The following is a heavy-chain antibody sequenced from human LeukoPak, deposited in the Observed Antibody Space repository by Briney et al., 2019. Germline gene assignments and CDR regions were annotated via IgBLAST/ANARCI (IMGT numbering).Heavy chain of an antibody. CDR2: IYCSGRS. CDR3: ASAPDYGDYVGAFDI. CDR1: GCSVSSGSYY. V-gene: IGHV4-61*01. D-gene: IGHD4-17*01. J-gene: IGHJ3*02. Sequence: SETLSLSCTVSGCSVSSGSYYWSWLRQPPGQELEWIGYIYCSGRSYYDPSLRSRVTISVDTSKNQFSLKLSSVTAADTAVYYCASAPDYGDYVGAFDIWGQGTMVTVSS.